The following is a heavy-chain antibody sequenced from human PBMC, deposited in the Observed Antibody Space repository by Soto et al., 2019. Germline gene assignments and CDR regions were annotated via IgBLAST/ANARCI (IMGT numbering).Heavy chain of an antibody. Sequence: GGSLRLSCVASGFTFNIYWIHWVRQAPGKGLEWVSRIDNDGSATTYADSVKGRFTISRDNSKNTLYLQMNSLRAEDTAVYYCARDLETRGYSYGYVLGYYYYYGMDVWGQGTTVTVSS. CDR2: IDNDGSAT. D-gene: IGHD5-18*01. J-gene: IGHJ6*02. V-gene: IGHV3-74*01. CDR1: GFTFNIYW. CDR3: ARDLETRGYSYGYVLGYYYYYGMDV.